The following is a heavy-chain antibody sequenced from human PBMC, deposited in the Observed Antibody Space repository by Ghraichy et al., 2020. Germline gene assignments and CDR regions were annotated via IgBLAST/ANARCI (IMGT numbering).Heavy chain of an antibody. J-gene: IGHJ1*01. D-gene: IGHD3/OR15-3a*01. V-gene: IGHV3-23*01. Sequence: GESLNISRAASGFTFRTYAMSWVRQAPGKGLEWVSAITDNGGTTYDAESVKGRFTISRDNSKNTLFLQMNSLRGEDTAVYYCAKFARDWPNEYLQHWGQGALVTVSS. CDR1: GFTFRTYA. CDR3: AKFARDWPNEYLQH. CDR2: ITDNGGTT.